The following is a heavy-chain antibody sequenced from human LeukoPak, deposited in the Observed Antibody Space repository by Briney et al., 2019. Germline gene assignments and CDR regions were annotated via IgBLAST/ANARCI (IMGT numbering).Heavy chain of an antibody. D-gene: IGHD6-13*01. V-gene: IGHV5-51*01. CDR1: GYGFTSYW. CDR2: IYPGDSDT. Sequence: GESLKISCKGSGYGFTSYWIGWVRQMPGKGLEWMGIIYPGDSDTRYSPSFQGQVTISADKSISTAYLQWSSLKASDTAMYYCARHQYSSSWYYDDAFDIWGQGTMVTVSS. J-gene: IGHJ3*02. CDR3: ARHQYSSSWYYDDAFDI.